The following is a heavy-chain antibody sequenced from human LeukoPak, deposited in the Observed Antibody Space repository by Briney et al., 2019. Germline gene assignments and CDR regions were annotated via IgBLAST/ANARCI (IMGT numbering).Heavy chain of an antibody. Sequence: ASVKVSCKASGYTFTSYYMHWVRQAPGQGLEWMGITNPSGGSTSYAQKFQGRVTMTRDTSTSTVYMELSSLRSEDTAVYYCARDLAYAGGSSSLMYWFDPWGQGTLVTVSS. V-gene: IGHV1-46*01. D-gene: IGHD6-13*01. CDR2: TNPSGGST. CDR1: GYTFTSYY. CDR3: ARDLAYAGGSSSLMYWFDP. J-gene: IGHJ5*02.